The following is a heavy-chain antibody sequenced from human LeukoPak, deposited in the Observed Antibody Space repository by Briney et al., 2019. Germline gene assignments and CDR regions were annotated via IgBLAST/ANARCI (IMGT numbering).Heavy chain of an antibody. V-gene: IGHV1-69*01. CDR3: ARGSGMATILYYGMDV. CDR2: IIPIFGTA. D-gene: IGHD5-24*01. Sequence: GSSVKVSCKASGGTFSSYAISWVRQAPGQGLEWMGGIIPIFGTANYAQKFQGRVTITADESTSTAYMELSSLRSEDTAVYYCARGSGMATILYYGMDVWGQGTTVTVSS. J-gene: IGHJ6*02. CDR1: GGTFSSYA.